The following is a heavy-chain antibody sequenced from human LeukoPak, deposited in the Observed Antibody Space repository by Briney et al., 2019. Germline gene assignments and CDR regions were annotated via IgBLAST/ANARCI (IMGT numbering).Heavy chain of an antibody. Sequence: SETLSLTCTVSGGSISSGSYYWSWIRQPPGKGLEWIGYIYYSGSTNYNPSLKSRVTISVDTSKNQFSLKLSSVTAADTAVYYCARVRPATLLNHYYHMPFDYWGQGTLVTVSS. CDR2: IYYSGST. D-gene: IGHD3-22*01. J-gene: IGHJ4*02. CDR3: ARVRPATLLNHYYHMPFDY. CDR1: GGSISSGSYY. V-gene: IGHV4-61*01.